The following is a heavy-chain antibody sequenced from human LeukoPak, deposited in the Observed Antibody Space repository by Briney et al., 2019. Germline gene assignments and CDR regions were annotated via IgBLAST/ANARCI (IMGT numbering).Heavy chain of an antibody. J-gene: IGHJ4*02. V-gene: IGHV3-30-3*01. Sequence: GGSLRLSCTSSEFILSSYAMHWVRQAPGKGLEWVAVISYDGSNKYYADSVKGRFTISRDNSKNTLYLQMNSLRAEDTAVYYCAREAGIQLWSFNHLDYWGQGTLVTVSS. CDR3: AREAGIQLWSFNHLDY. CDR1: EFILSSYA. D-gene: IGHD5-18*01. CDR2: ISYDGSNK.